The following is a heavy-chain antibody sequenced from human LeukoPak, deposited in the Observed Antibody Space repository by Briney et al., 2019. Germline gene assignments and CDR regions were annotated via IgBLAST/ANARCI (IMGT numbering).Heavy chain of an antibody. Sequence: PGGSLRLSCAASGFTFSSYWMSWVRQAPGKGLEWVANIKQDGSDKYYADSVKGRFTISRDNAKNSLYLQMNSLRAEDTAVYYCARDDYGKADYYYYYGMDVWGQGTTVTVSS. CDR1: GFTFSSYW. CDR2: IKQDGSDK. V-gene: IGHV3-7*05. CDR3: ARDDYGKADYYYYYGMDV. D-gene: IGHD4-17*01. J-gene: IGHJ6*01.